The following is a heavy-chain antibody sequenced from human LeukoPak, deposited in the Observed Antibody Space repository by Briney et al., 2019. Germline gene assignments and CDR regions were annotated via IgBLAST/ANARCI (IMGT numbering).Heavy chain of an antibody. D-gene: IGHD3-9*01. J-gene: IGHJ3*02. CDR2: IYHSGST. Sequence: SQTLSLTRAVSGGSLSSGGYSWSWIRQPPGEGLEWIGYIYHSGSTYYNPSLKSRVTISVDRSKNQFSLKLSSVTAADTAVYYCASTNYDMAIWGQGTMVTVSS. CDR1: GGSLSSGGYS. CDR3: ASTNYDMAI. V-gene: IGHV4-30-2*01.